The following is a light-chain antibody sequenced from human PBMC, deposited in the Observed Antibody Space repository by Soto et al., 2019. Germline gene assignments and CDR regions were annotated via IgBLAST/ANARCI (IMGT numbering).Light chain of an antibody. Sequence: EIVMTQSPATLSVSPGEGATLSCRASQSVSSYLAWYQQKPGQAPRLLIYGASTRAGGIPARFSGSGSGTYFTLSISSVQSEDFAVYYCQQYDNWPPGLTFGGGNKVEIK. CDR3: QQYDNWPPGLT. J-gene: IGKJ4*01. CDR2: GAS. CDR1: QSVSSY. V-gene: IGKV3D-15*01.